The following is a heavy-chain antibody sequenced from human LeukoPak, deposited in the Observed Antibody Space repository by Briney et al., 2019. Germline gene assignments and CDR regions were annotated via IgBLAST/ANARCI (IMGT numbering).Heavy chain of an antibody. CDR2: IKEDGNEK. D-gene: IGHD3-10*01. CDR1: GFMFSSSW. J-gene: IGHJ5*02. Sequence: GGSLRLSCAASGFMFSSSWMNWVRQAPGKGLEWLATIKEDGNEKYYVDSVKGGFTISRDNAKNSLFLLMTTLRVEDTAVYYCARGGSGSSWGQGTLVIVSS. CDR3: ARGGSGSS. V-gene: IGHV3-7*04.